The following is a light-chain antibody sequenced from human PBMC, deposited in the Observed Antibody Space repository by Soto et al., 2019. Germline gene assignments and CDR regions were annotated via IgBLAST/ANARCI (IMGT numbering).Light chain of an antibody. V-gene: IGKV3-15*01. CDR3: QQFHNWPRT. CDR1: HSVRTT. J-gene: IGKJ1*01. Sequence: DILMQQTPATLSVFPGERATLSCMASHSVRTTVAWYQQRPGQTPRLLIYGASTRATGVPARFSGSGSGTEFTLTITSLQSEDFAVYYCQQFHNWPRTFGQGTKVDIK. CDR2: GAS.